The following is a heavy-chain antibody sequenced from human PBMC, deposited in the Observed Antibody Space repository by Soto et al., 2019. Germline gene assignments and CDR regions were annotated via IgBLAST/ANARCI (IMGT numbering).Heavy chain of an antibody. J-gene: IGHJ6*02. CDR3: AKNGQPPYYYYGMDV. CDR2: ISGYNGDT. D-gene: IGHD2-8*01. V-gene: IGHV1-18*01. CDR1: GYTFTRYG. Sequence: QGQLVQSGGEVKKPGASVKVSCKASGYTFTRYGISWVRQAPGQGLEWMGWISGYNGDTKYAQKFQGRVTMPVATSTTTAYMELRSLTSDDRAVYYCAKNGQPPYYYYGMDVWGQGTTVTVSS.